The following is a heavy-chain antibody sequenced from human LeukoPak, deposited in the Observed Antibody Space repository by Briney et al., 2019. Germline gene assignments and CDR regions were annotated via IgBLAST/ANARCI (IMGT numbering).Heavy chain of an antibody. CDR1: GDSIRRAGYY. CDR2: IHNNGNT. Sequence: SETLSLTCTVSGDSIRRAGYYWTWIRLRPGKGLEWIGYIHNNGNTYYNPSLGSRVTMSLDMSQNQFSLNLISLTADDTAVYFCARGSYFGDKYYKGTDHWGRGTLVIVSS. J-gene: IGHJ4*02. CDR3: ARGSYFGDKYYKGTDH. D-gene: IGHD3-10*01. V-gene: IGHV4-31*03.